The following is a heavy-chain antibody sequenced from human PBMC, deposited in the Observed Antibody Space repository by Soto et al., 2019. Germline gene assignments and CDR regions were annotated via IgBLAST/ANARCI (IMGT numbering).Heavy chain of an antibody. Sequence: GGSLRLSCAASGVTFSQYWMSWVRQAPGKGLEWVANIRQDGSDKNYVDSVKGRLTISRDNTKNLVYLQMNSLRAEDTAVYYCARDRTYCSAAKCSNWFDPWGQRPRVTVSS. J-gene: IGHJ5*02. CDR2: IRQDGSDK. D-gene: IGHD2-15*01. V-gene: IGHV3-7*01. CDR3: ARDRTYCSAAKCSNWFDP. CDR1: GVTFSQYW.